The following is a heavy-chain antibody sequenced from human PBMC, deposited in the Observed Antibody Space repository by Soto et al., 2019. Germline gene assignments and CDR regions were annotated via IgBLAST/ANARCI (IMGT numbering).Heavy chain of an antibody. CDR2: ISSSSSTI. V-gene: IGHV3-48*02. J-gene: IGHJ4*02. D-gene: IGHD3-10*01. CDR1: GFTFITYS. CDR3: ARVGGYGSGSYPIDY. Sequence: GGPLRLSCAASGFTFITYSMNWVRQAPGKGLEWVSYISSSSSTIYYADSVKGRFTISRDNVKSSLYLQMNSLRDEDTAVYYCARVGGYGSGSYPIDYWGRGTLVTVSS.